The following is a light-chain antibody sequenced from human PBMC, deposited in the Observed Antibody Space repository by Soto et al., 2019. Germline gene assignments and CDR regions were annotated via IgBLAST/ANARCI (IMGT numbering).Light chain of an antibody. V-gene: IGKV1-9*01. J-gene: IGKJ5*01. CDR3: QQRNSYPIT. Sequence: DIQLTQSPSFLSASVGDRVTITCRASQGISSYLAWYQQKPGKAPNLLIHTASTLQRGVPSSFSGSGSGTEFTLTISSLQPEDFATYYCQQRNSYPITFGQGTRLEIK. CDR2: TAS. CDR1: QGISSY.